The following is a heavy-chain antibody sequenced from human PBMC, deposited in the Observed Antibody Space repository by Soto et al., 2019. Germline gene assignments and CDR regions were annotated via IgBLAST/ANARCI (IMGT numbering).Heavy chain of an antibody. V-gene: IGHV3-15*01. CDR2: IKSKTDGGTT. CDR1: GFTFSNAW. J-gene: IGHJ4*02. CDR3: TTLAGYDLWGLLVDY. D-gene: IGHD5-12*01. Sequence: GGSLRLSCAASGFTFSNAWMSWVRQAPGKGLEWVGRIKSKTDGGTTDYAAPVKGRFTISRDDSKNTLYLQMNSLKTEDTAVYYCTTLAGYDLWGLLVDYWGQGTLVTVSS.